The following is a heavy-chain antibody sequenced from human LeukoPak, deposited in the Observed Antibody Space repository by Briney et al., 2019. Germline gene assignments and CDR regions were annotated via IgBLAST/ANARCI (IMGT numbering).Heavy chain of an antibody. D-gene: IGHD3-10*01. CDR3: AKGSDGLTGDWFDP. CDR2: IRYDETNK. J-gene: IGHJ5*02. Sequence: QTGGSLRLSCAASGFTFSGYGMHWVRQAPGKGLEWVAFIRYDETNKDYADSVKGRFTISRDKSKNTLYLQMNSLRAEDTAVYYCAKGSDGLTGDWFDPWGQGTLVTVSS. V-gene: IGHV3-30*02. CDR1: GFTFSGYG.